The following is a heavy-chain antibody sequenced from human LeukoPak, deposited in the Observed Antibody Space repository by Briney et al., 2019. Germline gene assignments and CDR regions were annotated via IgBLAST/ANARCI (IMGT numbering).Heavy chain of an antibody. CDR3: ARAYTRYCSSTSCPIFFDR. V-gene: IGHV4-31*03. Sequence: SQNLSLTCTVSGDSFNSGAYYWSWIRQYPGKGLEWIGYIYHSGSTYYNPSLKSRVTISVDMSKNQFSLKLSSVTAADTAVYSCARAYTRYCSSTSCPIFFDRWGQGTLVTVSS. CDR2: IYHSGST. D-gene: IGHD2-2*01. CDR1: GDSFNSGAYY. J-gene: IGHJ5*02.